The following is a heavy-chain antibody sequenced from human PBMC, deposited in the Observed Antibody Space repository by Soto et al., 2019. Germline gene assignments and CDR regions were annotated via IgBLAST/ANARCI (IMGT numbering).Heavy chain of an antibody. Sequence: SETLSLTCTFRGVSIIRYYWILIRQPPGKGLELIGFIYYSGCTNCNPSLYSRVTISVDTSKIQFSLKLSFVTAADTAVYYCARAYGDCVDYWGQGTLVTVS. D-gene: IGHD4-17*01. J-gene: IGHJ4*02. CDR2: IYYSGCT. CDR1: GVSIIRYY. V-gene: IGHV4-59*01. CDR3: ARAYGDCVDY.